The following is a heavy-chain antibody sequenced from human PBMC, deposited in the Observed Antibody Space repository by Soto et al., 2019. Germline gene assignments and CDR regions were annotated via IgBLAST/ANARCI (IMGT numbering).Heavy chain of an antibody. Sequence: QVQLVQSGAEVKKPGASVKVSCKASGYTFTSYDINWVRQATGQGREWMGWMNPNSGNTVYAQKFQGRVTMTRNTSICTAYMELSSLRCDDTAVYYCARSTTAYGDRHWCQAALVTVSS. CDR2: MNPNSGNT. V-gene: IGHV1-8*01. D-gene: IGHD4-17*01. CDR1: GYTFTSYD. J-gene: IGHJ4*02. CDR3: ARSTTAYGDRH.